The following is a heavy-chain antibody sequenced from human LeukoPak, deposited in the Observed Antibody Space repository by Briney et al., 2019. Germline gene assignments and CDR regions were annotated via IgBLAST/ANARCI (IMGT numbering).Heavy chain of an antibody. CDR2: ISDSGGST. CDR3: AKHWEPLNMARGDYFDY. J-gene: IGHJ4*02. Sequence: QPGGSLRLSCAASGFTFSSYAMSWVRQAPGKGLEWVSTISDSGGSTYYADSVQGRFTISRDNSKNTLYLQMNSLRAEDTAVYYCAKHWEPLNMARGDYFDYWGQGTLVTVSS. CDR1: GFTFSSYA. D-gene: IGHD3-10*01. V-gene: IGHV3-23*01.